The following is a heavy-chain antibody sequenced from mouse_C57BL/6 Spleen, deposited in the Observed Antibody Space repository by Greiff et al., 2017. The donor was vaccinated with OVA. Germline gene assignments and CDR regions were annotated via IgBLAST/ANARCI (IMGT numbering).Heavy chain of an antibody. Sequence: VKLMESGPELVKPGASVKISCKASGYAFSSSWVNWVKQRPGKGLEWIGRIYPGDGDTNYNGKFKGKATLTADKSSSTAYMQLSSLTSEDSAVYFCARKAGSSGYFDYWGQGTTLTVSS. CDR1: GYAFSSSW. CDR2: IYPGDGDT. D-gene: IGHD3-2*02. CDR3: ARKAGSSGYFDY. J-gene: IGHJ2*01. V-gene: IGHV1-82*01.